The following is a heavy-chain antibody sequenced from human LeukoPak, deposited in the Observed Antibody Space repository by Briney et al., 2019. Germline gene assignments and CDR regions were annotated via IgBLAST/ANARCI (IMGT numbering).Heavy chain of an antibody. CDR1: GLTFSSYA. Sequence: GGSLRLSCAASGLTFSSYAMHWVRQAPGKGLEWVAVILYDGSNKYYADSVKGRFTISRDNSKNTLYLQMNSLRAEDTAVYYCARDRSSTIHRGGVFDYWGQGTLVTVSS. V-gene: IGHV3-30-3*01. J-gene: IGHJ4*02. CDR3: ARDRSSTIHRGGVFDY. D-gene: IGHD2-2*01. CDR2: ILYDGSNK.